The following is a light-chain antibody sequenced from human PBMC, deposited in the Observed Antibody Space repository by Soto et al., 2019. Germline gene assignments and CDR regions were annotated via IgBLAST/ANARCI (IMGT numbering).Light chain of an antibody. Sequence: DIQVTQSPSFLSASVGDRVTITCRASQGISNYLAWYQQKPGRAPKLLIYTASTLHSGVPSRFSGSGSGTEFTRTISSLQPEDFATEYCQQFNNYPRTFGQGTKLEIK. CDR3: QQFNNYPRT. CDR2: TAS. J-gene: IGKJ2*01. CDR1: QGISNY. V-gene: IGKV1-9*01.